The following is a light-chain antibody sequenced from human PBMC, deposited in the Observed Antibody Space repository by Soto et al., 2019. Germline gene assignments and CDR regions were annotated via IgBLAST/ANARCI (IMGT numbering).Light chain of an antibody. V-gene: IGKV1-39*01. J-gene: IGKJ1*01. CDR2: TAS. CDR1: QRIRSY. Sequence: DIQMTQSPSSMSASVGDRVTITCRSSQRIRSYLNWYQQKLGRAPKLLIYTASNLQTGVPSRFSGSGSGTDFTLTISSLQPEDFATYYCQQSYSSPQTFGQGNKVEIK. CDR3: QQSYSSPQT.